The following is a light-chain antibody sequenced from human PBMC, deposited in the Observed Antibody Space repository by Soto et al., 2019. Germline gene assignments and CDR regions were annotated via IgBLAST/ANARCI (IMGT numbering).Light chain of an antibody. V-gene: IGLV1-40*01. J-gene: IGLJ1*01. CDR2: RNT. Sequence: QSALTQPPSVSGAPGQRVTISCTGGSSNIGAGYDVHWYQQLPGTAPKLLIYRNTNRPSGVPDRFSGSRSATSASLAITGLQAEDEADYYCQSYDSSLSGSFFGTGTKLTVL. CDR3: QSYDSSLSGSF. CDR1: SSNIGAGYD.